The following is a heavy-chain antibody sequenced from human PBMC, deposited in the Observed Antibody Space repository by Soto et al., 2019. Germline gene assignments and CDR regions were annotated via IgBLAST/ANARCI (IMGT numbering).Heavy chain of an antibody. V-gene: IGHV1-69*08. CDR2: IIPILGIA. CDR3: ARDHVDHWFDP. J-gene: IGHJ5*02. Sequence: QVQLVQSGAEVKKPGSSVKVSCRASGGTFSSYTISWVRQAPGQGLEWMGRIIPILGIANYAQKFQGRVTITADKSTSTAYMELSSLRSEDTAVYYCARDHVDHWFDPWGQGTLVTVSS. CDR1: GGTFSSYT.